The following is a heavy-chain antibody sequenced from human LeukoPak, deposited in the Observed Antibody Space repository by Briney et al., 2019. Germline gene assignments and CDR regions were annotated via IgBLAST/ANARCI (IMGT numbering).Heavy chain of an antibody. Sequence: MSSETLSLTCAVYGGSFSGYYWSWIRQPPGKGLEWIGEINHSGSTNYNPSLKSRVTISVDTSKNQFSLKLSSVTAADTAVYYCARQGGTSGSYLNWFDPWGQGTLGTVSS. D-gene: IGHD1-26*01. J-gene: IGHJ5*02. CDR2: INHSGST. V-gene: IGHV4-34*01. CDR3: ARQGGTSGSYLNWFDP. CDR1: GGSFSGYY.